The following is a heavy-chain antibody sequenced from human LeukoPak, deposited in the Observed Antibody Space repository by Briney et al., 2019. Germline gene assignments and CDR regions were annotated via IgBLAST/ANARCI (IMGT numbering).Heavy chain of an antibody. CDR2: VNHSGSA. V-gene: IGHV4-34*01. CDR1: GGSFSGYS. Sequence: SETLSLTCAVYGGSFSGYSWSWIRQPPGKGLEWNGEVNHSGSANYNPSLNIRVTISVDTSKNQFSLKLSSVTAADTAVYYCARDLLPAYCGGDCYTFDYWGQGTLVTVSS. D-gene: IGHD2-21*02. CDR3: ARDLLPAYCGGDCYTFDY. J-gene: IGHJ4*02.